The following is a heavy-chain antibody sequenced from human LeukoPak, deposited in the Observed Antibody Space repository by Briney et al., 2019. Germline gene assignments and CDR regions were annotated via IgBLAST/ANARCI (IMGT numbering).Heavy chain of an antibody. CDR2: ISGSGGST. J-gene: IGHJ4*02. CDR3: AKDRVVAATDAWDY. V-gene: IGHV3-23*01. D-gene: IGHD2-15*01. CDR1: GFTFSSYA. Sequence: TGGSLRPSCAASGFTFSSYAMSWVRQAPGKGLEWVSAISGSGGSTYYADSVKGRFTISRDNSKNTLYLQMNSLRAEDTAVYYCAKDRVVAATDAWDYWGQGTLVTVSS.